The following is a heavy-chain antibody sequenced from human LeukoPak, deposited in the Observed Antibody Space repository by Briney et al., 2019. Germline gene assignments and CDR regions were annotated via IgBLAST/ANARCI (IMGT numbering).Heavy chain of an antibody. V-gene: IGHV4-30-4*08. CDR2: IYYSGST. CDR3: ARAIWEEDIVVPVFWFDP. CDR1: GGSISSGDYY. D-gene: IGHD2-2*01. J-gene: IGHJ5*02. Sequence: SETLSLTCTVSGGSISSGDYYWSWIRQPPGKGLEWIGYIYYSGSTYYNPSLKSRVTISVDTSKNQFSLKLSSVTAADTAVYYCARAIWEEDIVVPVFWFDPWGQGTLVTVSS.